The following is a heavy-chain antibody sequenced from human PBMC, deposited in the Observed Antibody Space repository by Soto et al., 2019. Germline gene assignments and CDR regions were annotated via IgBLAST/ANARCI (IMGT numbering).Heavy chain of an antibody. CDR2: IYYSGST. CDR3: ARLGLELGWFDP. D-gene: IGHD1-7*01. J-gene: IGHJ5*02. Sequence: PSETLSLTCTVSGGSISSSGYYWGWIRQPPGKGLEWIGSIYYSGSTYYNPSLKSRVTISVDTSKNQFSLKLSSVTAADTAVYYCARLGLELGWFDPWGQGALVTVSS. V-gene: IGHV4-39*01. CDR1: GGSISSSGYY.